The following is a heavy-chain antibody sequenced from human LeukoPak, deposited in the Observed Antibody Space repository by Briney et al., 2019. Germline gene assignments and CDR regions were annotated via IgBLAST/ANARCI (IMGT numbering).Heavy chain of an antibody. CDR1: GFTFSSYA. Sequence: GGSLRLSCAASGFTFSSYAMRWVRQAPGKGLEYVSAISSNGGSTYYANSVKGRFTISRDNSKNTLYLQMGGLRAEDMAVYYCARDGSSSWYRGNWFDPWGQGTLVTVSS. J-gene: IGHJ5*02. CDR3: ARDGSSSWYRGNWFDP. D-gene: IGHD6-13*01. CDR2: ISSNGGST. V-gene: IGHV3-64*01.